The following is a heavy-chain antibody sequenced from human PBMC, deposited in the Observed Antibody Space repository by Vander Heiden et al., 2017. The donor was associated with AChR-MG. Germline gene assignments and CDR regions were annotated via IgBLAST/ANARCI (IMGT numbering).Heavy chain of an antibody. D-gene: IGHD3-22*01. Sequence: VQLVQSGAEVKKPGSSVKVSCTASGGTFSSYAISWWRQAPGQGLGWMGVIIPIFGTANYAQKFQGRVTITADESTSTAYMELSSLRSEDTAVYYWARDVDPYDSSGYPPGDYWGQGTLVTVSS. V-gene: IGHV1-69*01. CDR3: ARDVDPYDSSGYPPGDY. J-gene: IGHJ4*02. CDR2: IIPIFGTA. CDR1: GGTFSSYA.